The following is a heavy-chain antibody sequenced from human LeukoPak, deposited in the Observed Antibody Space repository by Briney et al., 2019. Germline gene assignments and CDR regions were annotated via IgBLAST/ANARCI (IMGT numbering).Heavy chain of an antibody. V-gene: IGHV3-48*04. CDR2: ISSSSSTM. CDR3: ARGVPVVVSDWYFDL. J-gene: IGHJ2*01. D-gene: IGHD3-22*01. Sequence: PGGSLRLSCAASGFSLSDYNTNWVRQAPGKGLEWVSYISSSSSTMYYADSVKGRFTISRDNARNSLYLQIYSLRAEDTAVYHCARGVPVVVSDWYFDLWGRGTLVTVSS. CDR1: GFSLSDYN.